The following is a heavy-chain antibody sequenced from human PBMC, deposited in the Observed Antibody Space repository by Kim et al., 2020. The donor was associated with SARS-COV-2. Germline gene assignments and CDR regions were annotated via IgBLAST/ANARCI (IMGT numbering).Heavy chain of an antibody. CDR3: ARGSDGTEEAAAGTKDY. J-gene: IGHJ4*01. V-gene: IGHV4-34*01. CDR1: GGSFSGYY. D-gene: IGHD6-13*01. CDR2: INHSGST. Sequence: SETLSLTCAVYGGSFSGYYWSWIRQPPGKGLEWIGEINHSGSTNYNPSLKSRVTISVDTSKNQFSLKLSSVTAADTAVYYCARGSDGTEEAAAGTKDYWG.